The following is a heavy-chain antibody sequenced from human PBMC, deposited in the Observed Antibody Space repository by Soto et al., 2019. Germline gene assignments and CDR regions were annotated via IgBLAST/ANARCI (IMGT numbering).Heavy chain of an antibody. J-gene: IGHJ5*02. V-gene: IGHV1-69*13. CDR1: GGTFSSYA. Sequence: SVKVSCKASGGTFSSYAISWVRQAPGQGLEWMGGIIPIFGTANYAQKFQGRVTITADESTSTAYMELSSLRSEDTAVYYCARDLLPDFNWFDPWGQGTLVTVSS. D-gene: IGHD3-22*01. CDR3: ARDLLPDFNWFDP. CDR2: IIPIFGTA.